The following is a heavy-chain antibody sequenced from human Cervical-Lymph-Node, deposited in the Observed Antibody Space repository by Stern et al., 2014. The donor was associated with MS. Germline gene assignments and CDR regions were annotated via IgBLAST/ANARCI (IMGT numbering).Heavy chain of an antibody. J-gene: IGHJ6*02. CDR3: TRDERVSDFWSGYFYYGMDV. D-gene: IGHD3-3*01. CDR2: IRSKAYGGTT. V-gene: IGHV3-49*04. Sequence: EDQLVESGGGLVQPGRSLRLSCTASGFTFGDYAMSWVRQAPGKGLEWVGFIRSKAYGGTTEYAASVKGRFTISRDDSKSIAYLQMNSLKTEDTAVYYCTRDERVSDFWSGYFYYGMDVWGQGTTVTVSS. CDR1: GFTFGDYA.